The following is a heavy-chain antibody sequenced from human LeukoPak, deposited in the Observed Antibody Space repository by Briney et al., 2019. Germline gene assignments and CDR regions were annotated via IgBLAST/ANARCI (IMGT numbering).Heavy chain of an antibody. D-gene: IGHD5-18*01. CDR3: ARDERGYSYGNYFDY. CDR1: GFTFSSYA. J-gene: IGHJ4*02. CDR2: ISGSGGST. Sequence: PGGSLRLSCVASGFTFSSYAMSWVRQAPGKGLEWVSAISGSGGSTYYADSVKGRFTISRDNAKNSLYLQMNSLRAEDTAVYYCARDERGYSYGNYFDYWGQGTLVTVSS. V-gene: IGHV3-23*01.